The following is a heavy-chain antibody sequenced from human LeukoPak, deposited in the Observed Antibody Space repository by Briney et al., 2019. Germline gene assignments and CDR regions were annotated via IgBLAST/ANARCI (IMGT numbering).Heavy chain of an antibody. CDR1: GFTFSNYA. CDR2: ISASGGST. V-gene: IGHV3-23*01. J-gene: IGHJ4*02. D-gene: IGHD2-2*01. CDR3: AKASLDIVVVPAATYYFDY. Sequence: GGSLRLSCAASGFTFSNYAIRWVRQAPGQGLEWVSAISASGGSTYYADSVKGRFTISRDNSKNTLYLQMNSLRAEDTAVYYCAKASLDIVVVPAATYYFDYWGQGTLVTVSS.